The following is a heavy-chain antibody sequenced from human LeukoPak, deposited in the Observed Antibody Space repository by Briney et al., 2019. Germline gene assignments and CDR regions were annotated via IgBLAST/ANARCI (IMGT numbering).Heavy chain of an antibody. CDR2: IGAAGDT. CDR3: AGPVGDTFDI. V-gene: IGHV3-13*04. CDR1: GFTFSYYD. Sequence: GGSLRLSCAASGFTFSYYDMHWVRQVAGKGLEWVSAIGAAGDTYYPASVKGRFTISRENAKNSLYLRMNSLRAEDTAVYYCAGPVGDTFDIWGQGTMVTVSS. J-gene: IGHJ3*02. D-gene: IGHD4-23*01.